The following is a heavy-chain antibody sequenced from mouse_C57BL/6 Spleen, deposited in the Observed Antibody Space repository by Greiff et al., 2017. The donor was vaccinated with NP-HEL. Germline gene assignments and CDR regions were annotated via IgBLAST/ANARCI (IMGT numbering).Heavy chain of an antibody. J-gene: IGHJ4*01. D-gene: IGHD2-3*01. CDR1: GYTFTSYW. CDR2: INPSSGYT. Sequence: VQVVESGAELAKPGASVKLSCKASGYTFTSYWMHWVKQRPGQGLEWIGYINPSSGYTKYNQKFKDQGTLTADKSSSTAYMQLSSLTYEDSAVYYCARSGGGYYVFMDYWGQGTSVTVSS. CDR3: ARSGGGYYVFMDY. V-gene: IGHV1-7*01.